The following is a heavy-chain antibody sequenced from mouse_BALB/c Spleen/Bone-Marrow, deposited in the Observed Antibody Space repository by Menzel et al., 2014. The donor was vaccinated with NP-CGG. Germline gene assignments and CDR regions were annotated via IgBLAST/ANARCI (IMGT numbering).Heavy chain of an antibody. CDR3: TREVRRYAMDY. CDR2: IYPGSGST. Sequence: LQQSGSELVRPGASVKLSCKASGYTFTSYWMHCVKQRPGQGLEWIGNIYPGSGSTNYDEEFKSKATLTVDTSSSTAYMQLSSLTSEDSAVYYCTREVRRYAMDYWGQGTSVTVSS. J-gene: IGHJ4*01. V-gene: IGHV1S22*01. CDR1: GYTFTSYW. D-gene: IGHD2-14*01.